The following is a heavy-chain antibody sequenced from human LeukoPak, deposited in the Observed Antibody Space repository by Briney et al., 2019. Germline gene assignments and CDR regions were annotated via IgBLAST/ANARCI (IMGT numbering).Heavy chain of an antibody. V-gene: IGHV3-23*01. D-gene: IGHD5-24*01. J-gene: IGHJ6*03. CDR1: GLTFSSHA. Sequence: GGSLRLSCAASGLTFSSHAMSWVRQAPGKGREWVSLISGSGGHTYYGDSVKGRFTISRDNSTNRLYLQMNSLRPEDTAVYYCAKGGAATMRDGYNYYYYYMEVWGRGTTVTVSS. CDR2: ISGSGGHT. CDR3: AKGGAATMRDGYNYYYYYMEV.